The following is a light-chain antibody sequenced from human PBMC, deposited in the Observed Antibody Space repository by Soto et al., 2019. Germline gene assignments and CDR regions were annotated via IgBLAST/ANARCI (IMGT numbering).Light chain of an antibody. CDR1: QSVTSNY. Sequence: EIVLTQSPGTLSSSPGERATLSCRASQSVTSNYLAWYQQRPGQAPRLLIHSASTRAPGIPDRFSGSGSGTDFTLTIGRLEPEDLAVYYCQQYDSSPRTFGQGTKVDIK. CDR3: QQYDSSPRT. J-gene: IGKJ1*01. V-gene: IGKV3-20*01. CDR2: SAS.